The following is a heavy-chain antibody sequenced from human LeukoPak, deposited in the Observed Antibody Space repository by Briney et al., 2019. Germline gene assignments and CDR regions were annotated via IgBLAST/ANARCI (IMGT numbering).Heavy chain of an antibody. CDR1: GFTFSSYA. CDR3: ARAPLYCSSTSCYNAFDI. J-gene: IGHJ3*02. CDR2: ISGSGGST. D-gene: IGHD2-2*02. Sequence: GGSLRLSCAASGFTFSSYAMSWVRQAPGKGLEWVSAISGSGGSTYYADSVKGRFTISRDNSKNTLYLQMNSLRAEDTAVYYCARAPLYCSSTSCYNAFDIWGQGTMVTVSS. V-gene: IGHV3-23*01.